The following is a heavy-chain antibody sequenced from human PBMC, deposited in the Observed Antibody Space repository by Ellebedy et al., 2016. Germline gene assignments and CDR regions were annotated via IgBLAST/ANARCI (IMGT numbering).Heavy chain of an antibody. CDR2: ISGSGNNT. D-gene: IGHD2-15*01. CDR3: AREDIVVVVAGAYDAFDI. CDR1: GFTFSRYA. V-gene: IGHV3-23*01. J-gene: IGHJ3*02. Sequence: GESLKISCAASGFTFSRYAMTWVRQAPGKGLECVSAISGSGNNTYYADSVKGRFTISRDNAKNSLYLQMNSLRAEDTAVYYCAREDIVVVVAGAYDAFDIWGQGTKVTVSS.